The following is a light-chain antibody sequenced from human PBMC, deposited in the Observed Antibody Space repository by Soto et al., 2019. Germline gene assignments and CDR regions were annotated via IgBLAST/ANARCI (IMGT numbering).Light chain of an antibody. CDR2: LNSDGSH. J-gene: IGLJ3*02. V-gene: IGLV4-69*01. Sequence: QIVLTQSPSASASLGASVKLTCTLSSGHSSYAIAWHQQQPEKGPRHVMKLNSDGSHYKGDGIPDRFSGSTSGAERYLTISSLHSEDEADYYCQTWGTGIRVFGGGTKLTVL. CDR1: SGHSSYA. CDR3: QTWGTGIRV.